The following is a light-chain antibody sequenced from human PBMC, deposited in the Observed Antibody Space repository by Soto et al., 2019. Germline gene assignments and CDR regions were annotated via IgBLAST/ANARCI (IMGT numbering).Light chain of an antibody. J-gene: IGKJ5*01. CDR1: QSVSNN. CDR2: GAS. CDR3: QQYNTWLT. Sequence: EIVLTKSPGTLSLSPGERATLSCRASQSVSNNYLAWYQQKPGQAPRLVIYGASTRATGIPARFSGGGSGTEFTLTISSLQSEDFAVYYCQQYNTWLTFGQGTRLEIK. V-gene: IGKV3-15*01.